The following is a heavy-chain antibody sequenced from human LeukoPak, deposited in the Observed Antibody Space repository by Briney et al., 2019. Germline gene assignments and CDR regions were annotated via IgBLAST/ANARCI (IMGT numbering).Heavy chain of an antibody. CDR3: ARSEEAAAASWFDP. J-gene: IGHJ5*02. CDR2: IYTSGST. D-gene: IGHD6-25*01. Sequence: SETLSLTCTVSRGSISIGGYYWSCIRQHPGKGLEWIGYIYTSGSTNYNPSLKSRVTISVDTSKNQFSLKLSSVTAADTAVYYCARSEEAAAASWFDPWGQGTLVTVSS. CDR1: RGSISIGGYY. V-gene: IGHV4-61*08.